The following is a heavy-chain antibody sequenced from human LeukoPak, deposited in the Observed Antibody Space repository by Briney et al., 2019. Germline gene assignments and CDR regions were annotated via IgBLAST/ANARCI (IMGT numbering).Heavy chain of an antibody. CDR2: INHSGST. V-gene: IGHV4-34*01. CDR3: ARGRGGGYYYYGTDV. CDR1: GGSFSGYY. J-gene: IGHJ6*02. Sequence: SETLSLTCAVYGGSFSGYYWSWIRQPPGKGLEWIGEINHSGSTNYNPSLKSRVTISVDTSKNQFSLKLSSVTAADTAVYYCARGRGGGYYYYGTDVWGQGTTVTVSS. D-gene: IGHD3-10*01.